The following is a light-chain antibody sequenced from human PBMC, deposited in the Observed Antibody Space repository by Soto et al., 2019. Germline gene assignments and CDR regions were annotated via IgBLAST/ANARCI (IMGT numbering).Light chain of an antibody. CDR2: GAS. V-gene: IGKV3-20*01. J-gene: IGKJ2*01. CDR1: QSVSSNY. Sequence: EIVLTQSPATLSLSPGERATLSCRASQSVSSNYLAWYQQKPGQAPRLLIYGASSRATGIPDRFSGSGSGTDFTLTISRLEPEDFAVYYCQQYGSSPLYTFGQGTKLEIK. CDR3: QQYGSSPLYT.